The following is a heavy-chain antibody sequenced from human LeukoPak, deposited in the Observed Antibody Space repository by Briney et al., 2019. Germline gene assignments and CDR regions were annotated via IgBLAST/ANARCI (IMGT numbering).Heavy chain of an antibody. CDR3: AREWLSTLVPSKYGMDV. J-gene: IGHJ6*02. V-gene: IGHV1-46*01. CDR2: INPSGGST. Sequence: ASVKVSCKASGYTFTSYYMYWVRQATGQGLEWMGIINPSGGSTSYAQKFQGRVTMTRDTSTSTVYMELSSLRSEDTAVYYCAREWLSTLVPSKYGMDVWGQGTTVTVSS. D-gene: IGHD3-22*01. CDR1: GYTFTSYY.